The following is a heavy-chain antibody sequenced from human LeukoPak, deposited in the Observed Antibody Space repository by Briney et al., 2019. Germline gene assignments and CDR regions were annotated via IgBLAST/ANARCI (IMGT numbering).Heavy chain of an antibody. CDR3: ARAGYKGRYFDY. Sequence: GGSLRLSCAASGFTFNNYFMNWVRQAPRKGLEWVAPISSTSTYIYYVDSVRGRFTISRDNAKNSLYLQMNSLRADDTAVYYCARAGYKGRYFDYWGQGTLVTVSS. CDR1: GFTFNNYF. D-gene: IGHD5-24*01. V-gene: IGHV3-21*04. CDR2: ISSTSTYI. J-gene: IGHJ4*02.